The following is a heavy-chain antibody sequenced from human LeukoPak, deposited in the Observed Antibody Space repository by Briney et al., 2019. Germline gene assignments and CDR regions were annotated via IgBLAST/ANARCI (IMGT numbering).Heavy chain of an antibody. CDR3: ARDYDFWSGYYTAGLFDY. V-gene: IGHV1-18*01. D-gene: IGHD3-3*01. J-gene: IGHJ4*02. Sequence: ASVKVSCKASGYTFTSYGISWVRQAPGQGLEWMGWISAYNGNTNYAQKLQGRVTMTTDTSTSTAYMELRSLRSDDTAVYYCARDYDFWSGYYTAGLFDYWGQGTLATVSS. CDR2: ISAYNGNT. CDR1: GYTFTSYG.